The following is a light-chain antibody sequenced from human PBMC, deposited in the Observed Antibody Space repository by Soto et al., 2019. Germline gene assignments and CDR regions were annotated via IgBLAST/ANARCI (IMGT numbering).Light chain of an antibody. V-gene: IGLV2-8*01. J-gene: IGLJ1*01. Sequence: QSAQTQSPSASGSPGQSVTISCTGTSSDIGGYNSVSWYQQHPGKAPKVMIYDVTKRPSGVPDRFSGSKSGNTASLTVSALQAEDEADYYCSSYTDRKNLVFGTGTKVTVL. CDR1: SSDIGGYNS. CDR3: SSYTDRKNLV. CDR2: DVT.